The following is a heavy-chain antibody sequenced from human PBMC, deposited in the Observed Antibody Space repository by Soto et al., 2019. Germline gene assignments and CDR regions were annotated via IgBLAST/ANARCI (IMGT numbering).Heavy chain of an antibody. CDR2: IVVGSGNT. CDR1: GFTFTSSA. CDR3: AADIPKYYYDSSGYLYRFDY. J-gene: IGHJ4*02. D-gene: IGHD3-22*01. V-gene: IGHV1-58*01. Sequence: SVKVSCKASGFTFTSSAVQWVRQARGQRLEWIGWIVVGSGNTNYAQKFQERVTITRDMSTSTAYMELSSLRSEDTAVYYCAADIPKYYYDSSGYLYRFDYWGQGPLVTVSS.